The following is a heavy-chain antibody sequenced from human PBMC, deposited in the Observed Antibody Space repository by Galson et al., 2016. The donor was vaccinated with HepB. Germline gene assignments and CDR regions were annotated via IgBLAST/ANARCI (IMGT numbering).Heavy chain of an antibody. Sequence: LRLSCAASGFTFGDYYMAWIRQHPGQGLEWIGNIYFSGSTSYTLSLKSRITILADTSKNHVSLHLSSVTAADTAVYYCARMRSSESSGYFDNWGQGALVTVSS. D-gene: IGHD3-22*01. J-gene: IGHJ5*02. CDR2: IYFSGST. CDR1: GFTFGDYY. CDR3: ARMRSSESSGYFDN. V-gene: IGHV4-31*02.